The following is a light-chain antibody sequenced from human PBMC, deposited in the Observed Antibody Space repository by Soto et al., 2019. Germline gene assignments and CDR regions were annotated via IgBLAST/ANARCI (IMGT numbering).Light chain of an antibody. CDR2: GAS. CDR1: QSVSSY. Sequence: IVLTQSPGTLSLSTGERATLSGRASQSVSSYLAWYQQKPGQAPRLLIYGASSRATGIPDRFSGGGSGTDFTLTISRLEPEDFAVYYCQQYGNSPSITFGQGTRLEIK. V-gene: IGKV3-20*01. J-gene: IGKJ5*01. CDR3: QQYGNSPSIT.